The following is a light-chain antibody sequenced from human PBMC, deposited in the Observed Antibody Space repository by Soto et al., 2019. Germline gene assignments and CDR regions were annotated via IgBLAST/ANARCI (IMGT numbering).Light chain of an antibody. CDR3: QQYATSPLT. Sequence: EIVLTQSPGTLSLSPGESATLSCRASQSVSRNYLAWYQQKPGQAPRLLIYDASTRATGIPDRFSGSGSETDFTLTISRLEAEDFAVYHCQQYATSPLTFGGGTKVDIK. CDR2: DAS. CDR1: QSVSRNY. V-gene: IGKV3-20*01. J-gene: IGKJ4*01.